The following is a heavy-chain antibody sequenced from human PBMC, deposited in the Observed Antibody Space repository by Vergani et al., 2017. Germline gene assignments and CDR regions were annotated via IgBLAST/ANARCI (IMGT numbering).Heavy chain of an antibody. D-gene: IGHD3-22*01. CDR1: GYTFTSYG. V-gene: IGHV1-18*01. CDR2: ISAYNGNT. CDR3: ARRVPIYYYDSSGLFDY. J-gene: IGHJ4*02. Sequence: VKVSCKASGYTFTSYGISWVRQAPGQGLEWMGWISAYNGNTNYAQKLQGRVTMTTDTSTSTAYMELRSLRSDDTAVYYCARRVPIYYYDSSGLFDYWGQGTLVTVSS.